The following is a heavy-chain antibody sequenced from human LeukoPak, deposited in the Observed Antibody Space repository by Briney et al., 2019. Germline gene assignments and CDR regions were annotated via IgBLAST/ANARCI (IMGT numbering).Heavy chain of an antibody. CDR3: AREQVVVGRGYYGMDV. V-gene: IGHV3-53*01. CDR2: IYSGGST. D-gene: IGHD2-2*01. Sequence: GGSLRLSCAASGFTVSSNYMSWVRQAPGKGLEWVSVIYSGGSTYYADSVKGRFTISRDNSKNTLYLQMNSLRAEDTAVYYCAREQVVVGRGYYGMDVWGQGTTLTVSS. J-gene: IGHJ6*02. CDR1: GFTVSSNY.